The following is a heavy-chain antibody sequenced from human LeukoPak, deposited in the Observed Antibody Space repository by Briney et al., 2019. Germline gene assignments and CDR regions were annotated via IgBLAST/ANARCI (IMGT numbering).Heavy chain of an antibody. CDR3: ASGPGEWFGELVDY. J-gene: IGHJ4*02. CDR1: GYTFTGYD. D-gene: IGHD3-10*01. V-gene: IGHV1-2*02. Sequence: ASVKVSCKASGYTFTGYDMHWVRQAPGQGLEWMGWINPNSGGTNYAQKFQGRVTMTRDTSISTAYMELSRLRSDDTAVYYCASGPGEWFGELVDYWGQGTLVTVSS. CDR2: INPNSGGT.